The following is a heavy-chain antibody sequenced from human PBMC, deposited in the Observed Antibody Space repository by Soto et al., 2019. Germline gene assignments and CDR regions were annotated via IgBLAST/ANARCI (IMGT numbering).Heavy chain of an antibody. V-gene: IGHV3-30*18. CDR2: ISYDGSNK. Sequence: XGSLRLSCAASGFTFSSYGMHWVRQAPGKGLEWVAVISYDGSNKYYADSVKGRFTISRDNSKNTLYLQMNSLGAEDTAVYYCAKVLHEDSTAHCLDDWGQGTLVTVSS. CDR3: AKVLHEDSTAHCLDD. CDR1: GFTFSSYG. D-gene: IGHD2-15*01. J-gene: IGHJ4*02.